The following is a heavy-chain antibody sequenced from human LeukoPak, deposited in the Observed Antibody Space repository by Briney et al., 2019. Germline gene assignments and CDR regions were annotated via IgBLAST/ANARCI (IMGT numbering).Heavy chain of an antibody. Sequence: PSETLSLTCSVSGGSINSYYWSWIRQPPGKGLEWIGYIYNSGITNYNPSLKSRVTISVDTSKNQFSLKLSSVTAADTAVYYCARGARAGYNLEPFDYWGQGTLVTVSS. CDR2: IYNSGIT. D-gene: IGHD5-24*01. J-gene: IGHJ4*02. V-gene: IGHV4-59*08. CDR1: GGSINSYY. CDR3: ARGARAGYNLEPFDY.